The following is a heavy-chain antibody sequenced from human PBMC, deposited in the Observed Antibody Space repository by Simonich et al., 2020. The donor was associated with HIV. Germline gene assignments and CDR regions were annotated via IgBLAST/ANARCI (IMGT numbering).Heavy chain of an antibody. D-gene: IGHD3-10*01. CDR3: AHSPGGGSGSYYNYFDY. V-gene: IGHV2-5*02. CDR1: GFSLSTSGVG. Sequence: QITLKESGPTLVKPTQTLTLTCTFSGFSLSTSGVGVGWIRQPPGKALEWLALIYWDDDKRYSPSLKSRLTITKDTSENQVVLTMTNMDPVDTATYYCAHSPGGGSGSYYNYFDYWGQGTLVTVSS. CDR2: IYWDDDK. J-gene: IGHJ4*02.